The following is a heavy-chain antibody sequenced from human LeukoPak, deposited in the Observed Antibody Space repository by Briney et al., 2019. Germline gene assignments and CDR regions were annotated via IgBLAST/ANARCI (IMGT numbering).Heavy chain of an antibody. Sequence: PSGTLSLTCAVSGGSIASNNWWSWVRPPPGKGLEWIGEIYHSGSTNYNPSLQSRVTISVDRSKNQFSLKLSSVTAADTAVYYCARIVGTTGVAYFDYWGQGTLVTVSS. D-gene: IGHD1-26*01. CDR3: ARIVGTTGVAYFDY. CDR2: IYHSGST. V-gene: IGHV4-4*02. CDR1: GGSIASNNW. J-gene: IGHJ4*02.